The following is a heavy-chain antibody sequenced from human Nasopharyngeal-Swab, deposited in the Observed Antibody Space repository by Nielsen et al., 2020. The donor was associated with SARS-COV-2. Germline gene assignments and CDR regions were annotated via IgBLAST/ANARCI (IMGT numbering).Heavy chain of an antibody. CDR2: IKSKTDGGTT. D-gene: IGHD4-17*01. J-gene: IGHJ6*02. V-gene: IGHV3-15*01. CDR1: GFTFSNAW. Sequence: GESLKISCAASGFTFSNAWMSWVRQAPGKGLEWVGRIKSKTDGGTTDYAAPVKGRFTISRDDSKNTLYLQMNSLKTEDTAVYYCTTVYDYGDYYYYYYGMDAWGQGTTVTVSS. CDR3: TTVYDYGDYYYYYYGMDA.